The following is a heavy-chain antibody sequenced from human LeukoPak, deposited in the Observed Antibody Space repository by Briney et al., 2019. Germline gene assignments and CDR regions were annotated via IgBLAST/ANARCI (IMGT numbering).Heavy chain of an antibody. CDR1: GGSISSSSYY. D-gene: IGHD6-13*01. V-gene: IGHV4-61*01. J-gene: IGHJ3*02. Sequence: SETLSLTCTVSGGSISSSSYYWGWIRQPPGKGLEWIGYIYYSGSTNYNPSLKSRVTISVDTSKNQFSLKLSSVTAADTAVYYCAREGTGGAIAAGTDAFDIWGQGTMVTVSS. CDR2: IYYSGST. CDR3: AREGTGGAIAAGTDAFDI.